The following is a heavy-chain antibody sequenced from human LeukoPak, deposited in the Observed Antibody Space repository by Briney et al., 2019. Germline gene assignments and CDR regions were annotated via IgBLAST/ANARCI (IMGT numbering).Heavy chain of an antibody. Sequence: GESLKISCEGSGYSFSNYWIAWVHQMPGKGLEWMGIIYPGDSDTRYSPSFQGQVTISADTSISTAYLQWSSLKASDTAMYYCARPNCGGDCYDAFDIWGQGTMVTVSS. V-gene: IGHV5-51*07. D-gene: IGHD2-21*02. CDR2: IYPGDSDT. CDR3: ARPNCGGDCYDAFDI. CDR1: GYSFSNYW. J-gene: IGHJ3*02.